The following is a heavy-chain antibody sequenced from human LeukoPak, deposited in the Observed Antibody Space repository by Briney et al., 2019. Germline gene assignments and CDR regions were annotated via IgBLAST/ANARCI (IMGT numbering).Heavy chain of an antibody. CDR2: IYSGGST. CDR3: ARHPERGYGYTCY. V-gene: IGHV3-66*04. Sequence: GRSLRLSCAASGFTVSSNYMSWARHPPRKGLEWDSFIYSGGSTSYADSVKGRFSLSRDNSKNTLYLQMSSLRAEDTAVYYCARHPERGYGYTCYWGQGTLVTVSS. CDR1: GFTVSSNY. D-gene: IGHD5-18*01. J-gene: IGHJ4*02.